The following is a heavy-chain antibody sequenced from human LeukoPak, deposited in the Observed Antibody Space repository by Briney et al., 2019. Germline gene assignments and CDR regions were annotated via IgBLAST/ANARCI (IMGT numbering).Heavy chain of an antibody. V-gene: IGHV4-59*05. CDR2: IYYSGST. CDR1: GGSISTYY. J-gene: IGHJ3*02. Sequence: SETLSLTCTVSGGSISTYYWSWIRQPPGKGLEWIGSIYYSGSTYYNPSLKSRVTISVDTSKNQFSLKLSSVTAADTAVYYCFVDAFDIWGQGTMVTVSS. CDR3: FVDAFDI.